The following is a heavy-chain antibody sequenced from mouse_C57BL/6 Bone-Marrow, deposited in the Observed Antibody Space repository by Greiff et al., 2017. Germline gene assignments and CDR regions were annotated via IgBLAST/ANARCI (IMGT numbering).Heavy chain of an antibody. CDR2: IYPGSGST. V-gene: IGHV1-55*01. CDR1: GYTFTSYW. J-gene: IGHJ2*01. CDR3: ARSPPYGSSRDY. D-gene: IGHD1-1*01. Sequence: VQLQQPGAELVKPGASVKMSCKASGYTFTSYWITWVKQRPGQGLEWIGDIYPGSGSTNYNEKFKSKATLTVDTSSSTAYMQLSSLTSEDSAVYYCARSPPYGSSRDYWGQGTTLTVSS.